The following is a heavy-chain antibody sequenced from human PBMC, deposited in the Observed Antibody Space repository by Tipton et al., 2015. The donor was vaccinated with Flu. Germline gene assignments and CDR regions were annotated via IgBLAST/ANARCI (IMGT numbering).Heavy chain of an antibody. CDR3: ARGGAADSH. Sequence: SLRLSCAASGFTFSDYWMSWVRQAPGKGLQWVANIKQDESEKYYVDSVKGRFTISRDNAKNSLYLQMNSLGAEDTAVYYCARGGAADSHWGQGTLVTVSS. J-gene: IGHJ4*02. D-gene: IGHD1-26*01. V-gene: IGHV3-7*03. CDR2: IKQDESEK. CDR1: GFTFSDYW.